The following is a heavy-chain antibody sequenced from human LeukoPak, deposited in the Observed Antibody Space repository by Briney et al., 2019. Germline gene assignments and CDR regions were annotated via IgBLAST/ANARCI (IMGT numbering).Heavy chain of an antibody. V-gene: IGHV4-34*01. CDR2: INHSGST. J-gene: IGHJ4*02. CDR1: GGSFSGYY. CDR3: ARHPRITMVRGVPPYFDY. Sequence: SETLSLTCAVYGGSFSGYYWSWIRQPPGKGLEWIGEINHSGSTNYNPSLKSRVIISVDTSKNQFSLKLSSVTAADTAVYYCARHPRITMVRGVPPYFDYWGQGTLVTVSS. D-gene: IGHD3-10*01.